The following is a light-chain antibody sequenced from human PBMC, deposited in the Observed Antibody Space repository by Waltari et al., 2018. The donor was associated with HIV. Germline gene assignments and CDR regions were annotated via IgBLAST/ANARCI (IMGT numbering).Light chain of an antibody. J-gene: IGLJ3*02. CDR1: RGNLPSDY. CDR3: LSYDGVNQV. Sequence: NFILTQPHSVSGSPGKPVTIPCTRSRGNLPSDYVQWYQLRPDTSPSNVIYENKQRRAGVPDRFSGSIDRSTNSASLTISGLMAEDEADYYCLSYDGVNQVFGGETKLTVL. V-gene: IGLV6-57*01. CDR2: ENK.